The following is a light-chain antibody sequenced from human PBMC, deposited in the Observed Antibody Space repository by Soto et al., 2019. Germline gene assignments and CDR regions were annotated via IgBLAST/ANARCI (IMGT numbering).Light chain of an antibody. J-gene: IGKJ1*01. V-gene: IGKV3-20*01. CDR2: GAS. Sequence: EIVLTQSPGTLSLSQGERATLSCRASQSVSSSYLAWYQQKPGQAPRLLIYGASSRATGIPYRFSGSGSGTDFTLTISRLEPEDSAVYYCQQYGSSPPWTFGQGTKVEIK. CDR1: QSVSSSY. CDR3: QQYGSSPPWT.